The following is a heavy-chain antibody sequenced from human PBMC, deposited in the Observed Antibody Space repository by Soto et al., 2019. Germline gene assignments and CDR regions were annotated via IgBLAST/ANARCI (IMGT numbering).Heavy chain of an antibody. CDR3: ATDRRAVAVAGTFDY. J-gene: IGHJ4*02. CDR2: IIPIFGTA. Sequence: ASVKVSCKASGGTFSSYAISWVRQAPGQGLEWMGGIIPIFGTANYAQKFQGRVTITADESTSTAYMELSSLRSEDTAVYYCATDRRAVAVAGTFDYWGQGTLVTVSS. CDR1: GGTFSSYA. V-gene: IGHV1-69*13. D-gene: IGHD6-19*01.